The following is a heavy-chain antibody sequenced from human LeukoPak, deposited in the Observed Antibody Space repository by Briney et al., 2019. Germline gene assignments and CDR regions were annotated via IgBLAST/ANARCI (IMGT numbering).Heavy chain of an antibody. Sequence: SETLSLTCTVSGGSITSGSYYWSWIRQPAGKGLEWIGCIYTSGSTNYNPSLKSRVTISVDTSKNQFSLKLSSVTAADTAVYYCAIGRRAGYCSSTSCYWRLQAYYYMDVWGKGTTVTVSS. D-gene: IGHD2-2*01. CDR3: AIGRRAGYCSSTSCYWRLQAYYYMDV. J-gene: IGHJ6*03. CDR1: GGSITSGSYY. CDR2: IYTSGST. V-gene: IGHV4-61*02.